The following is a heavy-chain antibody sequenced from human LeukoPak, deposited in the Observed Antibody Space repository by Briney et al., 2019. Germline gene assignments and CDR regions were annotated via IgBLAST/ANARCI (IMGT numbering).Heavy chain of an antibody. V-gene: IGHV1-8*01. CDR1: GYTFTSYD. CDR2: MNPNSGNT. D-gene: IGHD3-10*01. CDR3: ARSGRKYYGSGSYFAY. J-gene: IGHJ4*02. Sequence: ASVKVSCKASGYTFTSYDINWVRQATGQGLEWMGWMNPNSGNTGYAQKFQGRVTMTRNTSISKAYMELSSLRSEDTAVYYCARSGRKYYGSGSYFAYWGQGTLVTVSS.